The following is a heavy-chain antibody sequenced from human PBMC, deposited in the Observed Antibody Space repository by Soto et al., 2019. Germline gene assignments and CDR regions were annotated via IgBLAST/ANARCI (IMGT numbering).Heavy chain of an antibody. CDR1: GYTFTSYG. J-gene: IGHJ6*02. D-gene: IGHD3-3*01. CDR2: INPSGGST. CDR3: ARDSRLLRFLEWPRMDV. V-gene: IGHV1-46*01. Sequence: ASVKVSCKASGYTFTSYGISWVRQAPGQGLEWMGIINPSGGSTSYAQKFQGRVTMTRDTSTSSVYMELSSLRSEDTAVYYCARDSRLLRFLEWPRMDVWGQGTTVTVSS.